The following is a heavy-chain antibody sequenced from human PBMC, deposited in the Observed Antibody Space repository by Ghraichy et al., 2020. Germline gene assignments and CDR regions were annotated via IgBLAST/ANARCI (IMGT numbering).Heavy chain of an antibody. CDR2: IRGSGSSA. V-gene: IGHV3-23*01. J-gene: IGHJ4*02. CDR3: AKGTLGQCNSGGCYPFDY. CDR1: GFTFSNYA. D-gene: IGHD2/OR15-2a*01. Sequence: GGSLRLSCAASGFTFSNYAMTWVRQAPGKGLERVSGIRGSGSSAYYADSVKGRFTISRDNSKNTLYLQMNSLRAEDTAVYYCAKGTLGQCNSGGCYPFDYWGQGTLVTVSP.